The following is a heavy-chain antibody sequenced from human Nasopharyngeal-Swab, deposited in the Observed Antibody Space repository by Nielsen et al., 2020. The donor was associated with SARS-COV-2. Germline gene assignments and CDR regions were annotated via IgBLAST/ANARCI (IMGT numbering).Heavy chain of an antibody. V-gene: IGHV3-7*01. CDR3: LRGDRRDY. CDR1: GFTFSSYW. Sequence: GESLKISCAASGFTFSSYWMSWVRQAPGKGLEWVANIKEDGSEKYYVDSVKGRFTISRDNAKNSLYLEMNSLRAEDTAVYYCLRGDRRDYWGPGTLVSVYS. D-gene: IGHD3-22*01. CDR2: IKEDGSEK. J-gene: IGHJ4*02.